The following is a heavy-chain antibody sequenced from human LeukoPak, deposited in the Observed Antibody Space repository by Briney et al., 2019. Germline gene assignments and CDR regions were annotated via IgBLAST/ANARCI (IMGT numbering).Heavy chain of an antibody. Sequence: ASVKVSCKASGYTFTSYYMHWVRQAPGQGLEWMGIINPSGGSTSYAQKFQGRVTMTRDTSTSTVYMELSSLRSEDTAVYYCARKNPRIQLWSDYFDYWGQGTLVTVSS. J-gene: IGHJ4*02. D-gene: IGHD5-18*01. CDR2: INPSGGST. V-gene: IGHV1-46*01. CDR3: ARKNPRIQLWSDYFDY. CDR1: GYTFTSYY.